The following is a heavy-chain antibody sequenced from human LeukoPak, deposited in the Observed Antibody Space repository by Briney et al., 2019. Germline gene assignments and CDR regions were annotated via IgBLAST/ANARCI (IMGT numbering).Heavy chain of an antibody. V-gene: IGHV4-34*01. CDR1: GGSFSGYY. CDR3: ARLREVAILDY. J-gene: IGHJ4*02. Sequence: SETLSLTCAVYGGSFSGYYWSWIRQPPGKGLEWIGEINHSGSTNYNPSLKSRVTISVDTSKNQFSLKLSSVTAADTAVYYCARLREVAILDYWGQGTLVTVSS. CDR2: INHSGST. D-gene: IGHD3-9*01.